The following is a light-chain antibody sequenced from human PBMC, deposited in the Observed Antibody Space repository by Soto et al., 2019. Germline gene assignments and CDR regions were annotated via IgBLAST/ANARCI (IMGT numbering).Light chain of an antibody. CDR3: CSHGGRHSYV. Sequence: QSALTQPRSVSGSHGQSVTISCTGTSSDVGGYDYVSWYQQHPGKAPKLLIYGVTKRPSGVPDRFSGSKSGNTASLTISGLQAEDESDYYCCSHGGRHSYVFGTGTKLTVL. CDR2: GVT. J-gene: IGLJ1*01. CDR1: SSDVGGYDY. V-gene: IGLV2-11*01.